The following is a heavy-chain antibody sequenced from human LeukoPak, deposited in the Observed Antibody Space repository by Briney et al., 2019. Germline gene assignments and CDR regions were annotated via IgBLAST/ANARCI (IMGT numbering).Heavy chain of an antibody. V-gene: IGHV3-48*01. CDR1: GFTFSSYA. CDR3: ARDSLVVVAATYYYYYYMEV. CDR2: ISSSSSTI. J-gene: IGHJ6*03. Sequence: PGGSLRLSCAASGFTFSSYAMSWVRQAPGKGLEWVSYISSSSSTIYYADSVKGRFTISRDNAKNSLYLQMNSLRAEDTAVYYCARDSLVVVAATYYYYYYMEVWGKGTTVTVS. D-gene: IGHD2-15*01.